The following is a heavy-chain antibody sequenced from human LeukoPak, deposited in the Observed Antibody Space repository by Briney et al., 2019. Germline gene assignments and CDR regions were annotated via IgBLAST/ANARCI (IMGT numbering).Heavy chain of an antibody. CDR3: ARDLLNEGNHLDY. J-gene: IGHJ4*02. CDR2: IYYTGSA. CDR1: GGSISSGSYY. V-gene: IGHV4-30-4*01. Sequence: SETLSLTCTVSGGSISSGSYYWTWVRQHPGEGLKWIGYIYYTGSAYYNPSLKSRVTISVDVTKNQFSLKLSSVTAADTAVYYCARDLLNEGNHLDYWGQGTLVTVSS. D-gene: IGHD4-23*01.